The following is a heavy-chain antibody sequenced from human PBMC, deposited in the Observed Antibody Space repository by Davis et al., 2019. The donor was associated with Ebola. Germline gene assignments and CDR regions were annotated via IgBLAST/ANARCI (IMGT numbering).Heavy chain of an antibody. J-gene: IGHJ6*04. CDR2: IWYEGVNK. CDR3: ARGPHYSSAWPSSGMDV. V-gene: IGHV3-33*01. D-gene: IGHD6-19*01. Sequence: GESLKISCAASGFTFSNHGMHWVRQAPGKGLEWVAIIWYEGVNKFYADSVKGRFSISRDISKKTVYLEMNSLRAEDTAVYYCARGPHYSSAWPSSGMDVWGKGTTVTVSS. CDR1: GFTFSNHG.